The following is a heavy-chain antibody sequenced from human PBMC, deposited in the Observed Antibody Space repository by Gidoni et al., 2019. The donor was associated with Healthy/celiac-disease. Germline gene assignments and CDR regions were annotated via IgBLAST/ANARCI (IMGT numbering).Heavy chain of an antibody. CDR3: ARRAEVPLLWFGELLSVGGEEDAFDI. CDR2: IYYSGST. V-gene: IGHV4-39*01. CDR1: GGSISSRSYY. J-gene: IGHJ3*02. D-gene: IGHD3-10*01. Sequence: QLQLQESGPGLVKPSETLSLTCTVSGGSISSRSYYWGWIRQPPGKGLEWIGSIYYSGSTYYNPSLKSRVTISVDTSKNQFSLKLSSVTAADTAVYYCARRAEVPLLWFGELLSVGGEEDAFDIWGQGTMVTVSS.